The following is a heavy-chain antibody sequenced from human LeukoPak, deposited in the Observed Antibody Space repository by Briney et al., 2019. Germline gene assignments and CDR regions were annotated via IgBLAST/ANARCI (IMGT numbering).Heavy chain of an antibody. CDR3: ASNLWFGELPFDY. J-gene: IGHJ4*02. CDR1: GFTFSSYE. V-gene: IGHV3-48*03. D-gene: IGHD3-10*01. CDR2: ISSSGSTI. Sequence: GGTLRLSGAASGFTFSSYEMNWVRQAPGKGLEGVSYISSSGSTIYYADSVKGRFTISRDNAKNSLYLQMNSLRAEDTAVYYCASNLWFGELPFDYWGQGTLVTVSS.